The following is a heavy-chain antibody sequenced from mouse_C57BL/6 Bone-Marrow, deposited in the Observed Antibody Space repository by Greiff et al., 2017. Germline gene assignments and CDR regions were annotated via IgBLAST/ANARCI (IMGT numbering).Heavy chain of an antibody. V-gene: IGHV2-2*01. CDR1: GFSLTSYG. Sequence: QVQLQQSGPGLVQPSQSLSITCTVSGFSLTSYGVHWVRQSPGQGLEWLGVIWSGGGTDYNAAFISRLSISKDNSKSQVFFIRSSLQADDTAIYCCARSLFLDDWGQGTTLTVSS. CDR3: ARSLFLDD. CDR2: IWSGGGT. J-gene: IGHJ2*01. D-gene: IGHD6-5*01.